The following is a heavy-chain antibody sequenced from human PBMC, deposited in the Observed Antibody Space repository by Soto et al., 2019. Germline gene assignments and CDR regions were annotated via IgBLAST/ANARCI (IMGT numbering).Heavy chain of an antibody. CDR1: GFSLSNARMG. Sequence: QVTLKESGPVLVEPTETLTLTCTVSGFSLSNARMGVSWIRQPPGKALEWLAHIFSNDEKSYSTSLKSRLTISKDTSKSQVVLTMTNMDPLDTATYYCARILGVAARRGWFDPWGQGTLVTVSS. J-gene: IGHJ5*02. V-gene: IGHV2-26*01. D-gene: IGHD6-6*01. CDR3: ARILGVAARRGWFDP. CDR2: IFSNDEK.